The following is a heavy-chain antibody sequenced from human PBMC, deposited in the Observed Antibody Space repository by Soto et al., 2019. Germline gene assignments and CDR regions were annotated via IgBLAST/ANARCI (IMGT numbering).Heavy chain of an antibody. Sequence: SETLSLTCAVSGGSIGRSYWSWIRQPPGKGLQWIGYIYYSGSTYYNPSLKSRVTMSVDTSKIQFSLRLKSVTAADTAVYYCASGPYDAFDIWGQGTMVTVSS. V-gene: IGHV4-59*01. J-gene: IGHJ3*02. CDR1: GGSIGRSY. CDR3: ASGPYDAFDI. CDR2: IYYSGST.